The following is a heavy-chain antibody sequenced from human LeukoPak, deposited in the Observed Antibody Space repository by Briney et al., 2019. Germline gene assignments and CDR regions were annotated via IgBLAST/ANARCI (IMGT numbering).Heavy chain of an antibody. CDR3: ATLTYSGSYYFDY. CDR2: INWNGGSI. J-gene: IGHJ4*02. V-gene: IGHV3-20*04. Sequence: GGSLRLSCAASGFTFDDYGMSWVRQTPGKGLEWFSGINWNGGSINHADSVRGRFTIPRDNAKNSLYLQMNGLRAEDTALYYCATLTYSGSYYFDYWGQGTLVTVSS. CDR1: GFTFDDYG. D-gene: IGHD1-26*01.